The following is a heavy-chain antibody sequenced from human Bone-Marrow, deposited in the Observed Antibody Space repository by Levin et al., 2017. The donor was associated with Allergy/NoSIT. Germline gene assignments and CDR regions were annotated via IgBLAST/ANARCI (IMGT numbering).Heavy chain of an antibody. V-gene: IGHV4-39*02. CDR1: GDSIISATYY. Sequence: SQTLSLTCTVSGDSIISATYYWGWVRQPPGKGLEWIGSVYFSGSTYLSPFHKSRVTMSVDTSRSHFSLNLSSVTAADTAVYYCARVPALRFLDWFLDYWGRGVLVTVSS. CDR3: ARVPALRFLDWFLDY. CDR2: VYFSGST. J-gene: IGHJ4*02. D-gene: IGHD3-9*01.